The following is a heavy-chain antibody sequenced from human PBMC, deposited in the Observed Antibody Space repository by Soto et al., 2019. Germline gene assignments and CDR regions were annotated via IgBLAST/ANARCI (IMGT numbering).Heavy chain of an antibody. J-gene: IGHJ5*02. CDR1: GGSISSYY. D-gene: IGHD3-22*01. CDR3: ARNRGYDSSGYYPDFNWFDP. V-gene: IGHV4-59*01. CDR2: IYYSGST. Sequence: LALTCTVSGGSISSYYWSWIRQPPGKGLEWIGYIYYSGSTNYNPSLKSRVTISVDTSKNQFSLKLSSVTAADTAVYYCARNRGYDSSGYYPDFNWFDPWGQGTLVTVSS.